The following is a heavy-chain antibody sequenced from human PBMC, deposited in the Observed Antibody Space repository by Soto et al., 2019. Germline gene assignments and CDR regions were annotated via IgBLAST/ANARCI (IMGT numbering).Heavy chain of an antibody. D-gene: IGHD6-6*01. CDR2: TYYRSKWYN. Sequence: SQTLSVTCAMSVASVSSNSAAWNWIRQAPSRGLEWLGRTYYRSKWYNDYAVSVKSRITINPDTSKNQFSLQLNSVTPEDTTMYYCARGRIAARLKYLDYWGQGTVVTVSS. CDR1: VASVSSNSAA. V-gene: IGHV6-1*01. CDR3: ARGRIAARLKYLDY. J-gene: IGHJ4*02.